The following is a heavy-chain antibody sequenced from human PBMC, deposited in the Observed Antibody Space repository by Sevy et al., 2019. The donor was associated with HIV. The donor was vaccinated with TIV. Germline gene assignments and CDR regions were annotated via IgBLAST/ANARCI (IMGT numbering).Heavy chain of an antibody. CDR1: GFTFSSYA. CDR2: ISYDGSNK. Sequence: GGSLRLSCAASGFTFSSYAMHWVRQAPGKGLEWVAVISYDGSNKYYADSVKGRFTISRDNSKNTLYLQINSLRAEDTAVYYCARDYFDYWGQGTLVTVSS. J-gene: IGHJ4*02. V-gene: IGHV3-30*04. CDR3: ARDYFDY.